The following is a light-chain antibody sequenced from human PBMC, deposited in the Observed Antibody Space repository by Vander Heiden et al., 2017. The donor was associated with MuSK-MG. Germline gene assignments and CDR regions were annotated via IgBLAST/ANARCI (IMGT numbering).Light chain of an antibody. V-gene: IGKV1-33*01. CDR1: QDISNY. CDR2: DAS. J-gene: IGKJ3*01. CDR3: RQYDDLPPLIT. Sequence: DIQLTPSPSSLSASVGDGVTITCQASQDISNYLNWYQQKPGRAPKILVHDASNLEAGVPSRFSGGRSGADFTFTISSLQPEDVAAYYCRQYDDLPPLITFGPGTTVDIK.